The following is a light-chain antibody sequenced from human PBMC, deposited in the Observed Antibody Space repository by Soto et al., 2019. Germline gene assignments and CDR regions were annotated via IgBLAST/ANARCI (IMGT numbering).Light chain of an antibody. CDR3: LQDYNFPYI. J-gene: IGKJ2*01. V-gene: IGKV1-6*01. Sequence: AIQMTQSPSSLSTSVGDRVTITCRASQGSSFDVAWYQQKPGKAPKPLIYAASSLQSGVPSRFSGSGSGTDFTLTINSLQPEDFATYYCLQDYNFPYIFGQGTKLEIK. CDR1: QGSSFD. CDR2: AAS.